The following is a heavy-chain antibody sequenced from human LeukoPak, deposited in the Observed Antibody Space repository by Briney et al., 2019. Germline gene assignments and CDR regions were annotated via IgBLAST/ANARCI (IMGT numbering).Heavy chain of an antibody. CDR2: ISSSGGST. Sequence: PGGSLRLPCAASGFTFSSYAMSWVRQAPGKGLEWVSGISSSGGSTYYADSVKGRFTISRDNSKSTLSLQMNSLRAEDTAVYYCAKNLNPFDSWGQGILVTVSS. CDR1: GFTFSSYA. CDR3: AKNLNPFDS. V-gene: IGHV3-23*01. J-gene: IGHJ4*02.